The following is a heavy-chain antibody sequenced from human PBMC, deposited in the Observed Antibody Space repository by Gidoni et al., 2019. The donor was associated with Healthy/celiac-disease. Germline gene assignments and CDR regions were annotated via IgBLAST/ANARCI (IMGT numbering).Heavy chain of an antibody. V-gene: IGHV4-31*03. J-gene: IGHJ6*02. CDR1: GGSLSRGGYY. CDR3: ARTLPAGYSYYYYGMDV. CDR2: IYYSGST. Sequence: QVQLQESGPGLVKPSQTLSLTVTVSGGSLSRGGYYWSWIRQHPGKGLEWIGYIYYSGSTYYNPSLKSRVTISVDTSKNQFSLKLSSVTAADTAVYYCARTLPAGYSYYYYGMDVWGQGTTVTVSS. D-gene: IGHD5-18*01.